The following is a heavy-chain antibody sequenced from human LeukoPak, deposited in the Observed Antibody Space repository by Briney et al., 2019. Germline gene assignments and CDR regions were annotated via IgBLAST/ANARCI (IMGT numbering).Heavy chain of an antibody. D-gene: IGHD3-22*01. J-gene: IGHJ5*02. CDR3: AKVSYYDSSGYYA. Sequence: TSGGPLRLSCAASGLTLSSYSMHWIRQAPGKGLEWVSYISSSSSYIYYADSVKGRFTISRDNAKNSLFLQMNSLRAEDTAVYYCAKVSYYDSSGYYAWGQGTLVTVSS. V-gene: IGHV3-21*01. CDR1: GLTLSSYS. CDR2: ISSSSSYI.